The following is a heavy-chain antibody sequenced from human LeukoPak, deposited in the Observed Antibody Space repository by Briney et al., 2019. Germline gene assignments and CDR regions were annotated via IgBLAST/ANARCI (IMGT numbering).Heavy chain of an antibody. V-gene: IGHV3-30*03. CDR1: GFTFSSYG. Sequence: GGSLRLSCAASGFTFSSYGMHWVRQAPGKGLEWVAVISYDGSNKFYADSMKGRFTISRDNSRNTLYLQLNSLKAEDTAIYYCARDCSQTGGAVGATEGSYLDNWGQGTLVTVSS. D-gene: IGHD1-26*01. CDR2: ISYDGSNK. CDR3: ARDCSQTGGAVGATEGSYLDN. J-gene: IGHJ4*02.